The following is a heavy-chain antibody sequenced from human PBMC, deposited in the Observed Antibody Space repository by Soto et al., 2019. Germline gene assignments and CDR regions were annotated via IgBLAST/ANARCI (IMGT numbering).Heavy chain of an antibody. CDR2: MYSGGST. D-gene: IGHD1-1*01. J-gene: IGHJ3*02. Sequence: EVQLVESGGGLVQPGGSLRLSCAASGFTVSSNYMSWVRQAPGKGLEWVSVMYSGGSTYYADSVKGRFTISRHNSKNTLYLQMNSLRAEDTAVYYCARDTTDAFDIWGQGTRVTVSS. CDR1: GFTVSSNY. CDR3: ARDTTDAFDI. V-gene: IGHV3-53*04.